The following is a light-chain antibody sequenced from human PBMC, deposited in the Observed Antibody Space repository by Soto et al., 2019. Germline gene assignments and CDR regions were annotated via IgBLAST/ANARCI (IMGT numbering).Light chain of an antibody. V-gene: IGKV3-20*01. CDR3: QQYENSPLA. CDR1: QSVSSSY. J-gene: IGKJ1*01. Sequence: EIVLTQSPGTLSLSPGESATLSCRASQSVSSSYLAWYQQKPGQAPRLLIYDTSSRATGIPDRFSGRGSGTDFTLTISRLEPEDFAVYYSQQYENSPLAFGQGTKVEIK. CDR2: DTS.